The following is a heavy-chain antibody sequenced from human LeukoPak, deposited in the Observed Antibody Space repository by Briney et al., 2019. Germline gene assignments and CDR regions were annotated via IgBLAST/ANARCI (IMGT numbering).Heavy chain of an antibody. J-gene: IGHJ4*02. CDR1: GFTFSSYW. Sequence: GGSLRLSCAASGFTFSSYWMSWVRQAPGKGLEWVANIKQDGSEKYYVDSVKGRFTISRDNAKNSLYLQMNSLRAEDTAVYYCARDQGSIVGATGFDYWGQGTLVTVSS. V-gene: IGHV3-7*01. CDR3: ARDQGSIVGATGFDY. D-gene: IGHD1-26*01. CDR2: IKQDGSEK.